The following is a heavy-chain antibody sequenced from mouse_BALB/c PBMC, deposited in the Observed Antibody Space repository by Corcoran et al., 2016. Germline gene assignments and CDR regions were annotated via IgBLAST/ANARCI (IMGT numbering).Heavy chain of an antibody. CDR2: INTYTGEP. D-gene: IGHD2-4*01. J-gene: IGHJ3*01. Sequence: QIQLVQSGPELKKPGETVKISCKASGYTFTNYGMNWVKHAPGKGLKWMGWINTYTGEPTYADDFKGRFAFSLETSASTAYLQINNLKNEDMATYFCARTSDYGAWFAYWGQGTLVTVSA. CDR1: GYTFTNYG. V-gene: IGHV9-1*02. CDR3: ARTSDYGAWFAY.